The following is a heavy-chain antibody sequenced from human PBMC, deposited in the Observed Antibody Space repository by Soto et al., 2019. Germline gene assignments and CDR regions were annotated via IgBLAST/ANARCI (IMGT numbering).Heavy chain of an antibody. CDR2: IYYSGST. V-gene: IGHV4-59*01. CDR3: ARGRGDDYGEYSGWFDP. CDR1: GGSISSYY. D-gene: IGHD4-17*01. J-gene: IGHJ5*02. Sequence: KAAETLSLTCTVSGGSISSYYWSWIRQPPGKGLEWIGYIYYSGSTNYNPSLKSRVTISVDTSKNQFSLKLSSVTAADTAVYYCARGRGDDYGEYSGWFDPWGQGTLVTVSS.